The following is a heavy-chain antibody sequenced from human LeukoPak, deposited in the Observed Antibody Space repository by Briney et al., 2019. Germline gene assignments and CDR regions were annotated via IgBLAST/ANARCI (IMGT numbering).Heavy chain of an antibody. D-gene: IGHD2/OR15-2a*01. CDR1: GFTFSGSA. Sequence: PGGSLRLSCEASGFTFSGSAMHWVRQASGKGLEWVGRIRSTTDTAYAASVKGRFTISRDDSKNTAYLQMNSLKPEDKAVYYCTRLRHSNTDYYYYYGMDVWGQGTTVTVSS. CDR2: IRSTTDT. CDR3: TRLRHSNTDYYYYYGMDV. J-gene: IGHJ6*02. V-gene: IGHV3-73*01.